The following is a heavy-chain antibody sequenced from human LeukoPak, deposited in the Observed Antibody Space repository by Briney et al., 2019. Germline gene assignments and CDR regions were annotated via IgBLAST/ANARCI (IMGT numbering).Heavy chain of an antibody. Sequence: GGSLRLSCAASGFTFSDYNMRWIRQAPGKGLEWVSSISRSGSTKYYADSVKGRFTISRDNAKNSLYLQMNSLRAEDTAVYYCARGDSGSYYFDYWGQGTLVTVSS. J-gene: IGHJ4*02. CDR1: GFTFSDYN. V-gene: IGHV3-11*04. D-gene: IGHD1-26*01. CDR2: ISRSGSTK. CDR3: ARGDSGSYYFDY.